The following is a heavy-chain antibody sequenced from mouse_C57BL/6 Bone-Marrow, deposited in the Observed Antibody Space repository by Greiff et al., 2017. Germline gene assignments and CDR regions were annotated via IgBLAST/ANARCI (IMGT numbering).Heavy chain of an antibody. J-gene: IGHJ2*01. CDR3: ARRAEVDY. CDR1: GYSITSGYY. V-gene: IGHV3-6*01. CDR2: ISYDGSN. D-gene: IGHD3-3*01. Sequence: EVKLQESGPGLVKPSQSLSLTCSVTGYSITSGYYWNWIRQFPGNKLEWMGYISYDGSNNYNPSLKNRISITRDTSKNQFFLKLNSVTTEDTATYYCARRAEVDYWGQGTTLTVSS.